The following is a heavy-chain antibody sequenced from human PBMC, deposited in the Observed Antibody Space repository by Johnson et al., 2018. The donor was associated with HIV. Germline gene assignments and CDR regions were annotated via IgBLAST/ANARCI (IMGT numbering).Heavy chain of an antibody. CDR3: ARDLYYPPSRKPFSSGWYNDAFDI. V-gene: IGHV3-11*04. CDR1: GFRFSDYY. D-gene: IGHD6-19*01. Sequence: QVQLVESGGGVVQPGGSLRLSCAASGFRFSDYYMSWIRQAPGKGLEWVSYISSSGSTIYYADSVKGRFTLSRDTSKNPLYLQMNSLRAEDTAVYYCARDLYYPPSRKPFSSGWYNDAFDIWGQGTMVTVSS. CDR2: ISSSGSTI. J-gene: IGHJ3*02.